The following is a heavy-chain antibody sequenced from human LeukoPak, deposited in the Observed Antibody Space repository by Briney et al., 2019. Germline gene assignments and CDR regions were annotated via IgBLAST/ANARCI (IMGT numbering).Heavy chain of an antibody. CDR1: GCSFTSYW. CDR3: ARRYYGSGSYTFFDY. Sequence: GESLKISCKGSGCSFTSYWIGWVRQMPGKGLEWMGIIYPGDSDTRYSPSFQGQVTISADKSISTAYLQWSSLKASDTAMYYCARRYYGSGSYTFFDYWGQGTLVTVSS. J-gene: IGHJ4*02. D-gene: IGHD3-10*01. CDR2: IYPGDSDT. V-gene: IGHV5-51*01.